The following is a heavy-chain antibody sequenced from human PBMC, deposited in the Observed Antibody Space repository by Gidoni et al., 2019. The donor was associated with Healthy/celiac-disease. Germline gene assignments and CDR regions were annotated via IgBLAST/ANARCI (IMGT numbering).Heavy chain of an antibody. V-gene: IGHV4-31*03. CDR2: IYYSGST. D-gene: IGHD3-22*01. Sequence: QVQLQESGPGLVKPSQTLSLTCTFSGGSFSSGGYYWSWIRQHPGKGLEWIGYIYYSGSTYYNPSLKSRVTISADTSKNQFSLKLSSVTAADTAVYYCARGGIVVVTFDYWGQGTLVTVSS. CDR3: ARGGIVVVTFDY. CDR1: GGSFSSGGYY. J-gene: IGHJ4*02.